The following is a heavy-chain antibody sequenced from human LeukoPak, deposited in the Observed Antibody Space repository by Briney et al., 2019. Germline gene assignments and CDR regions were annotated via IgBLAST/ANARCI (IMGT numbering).Heavy chain of an antibody. CDR2: IYYSGST. CDR1: GGSISSYY. V-gene: IGHV4-59*01. Sequence: SETLSLTCTVSGGSISSYYWSWIRQPPGKGLEWIGYIYYSGSTNYNPSLKSRVTISEDTSKNQFSLKLSSVTAADTAVYYCATSSSSWYPRNYYGIDVWGQGTTVTVSS. J-gene: IGHJ6*02. D-gene: IGHD6-13*01. CDR3: ATSSSSWYPRNYYGIDV.